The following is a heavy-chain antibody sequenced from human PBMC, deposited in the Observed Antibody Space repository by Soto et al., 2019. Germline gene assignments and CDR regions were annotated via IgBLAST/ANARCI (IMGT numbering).Heavy chain of an antibody. J-gene: IGHJ5*02. D-gene: IGHD3-10*01. Sequence: QLQLQESGPGLVKPSETLSLTCTVSGGSISSSSYYWGWIRQPPGKGLEWLGSIYYSGSTYYNPSLKRRGTISVNTSKNHFSPKLNSVAAAGPGVEYWARLGTYFPPYNLFDPWGQGTLVTVSS. CDR1: GGSISSSSYY. CDR3: ARLGTYFPPYNLFDP. V-gene: IGHV4-39*02. CDR2: IYYSGST.